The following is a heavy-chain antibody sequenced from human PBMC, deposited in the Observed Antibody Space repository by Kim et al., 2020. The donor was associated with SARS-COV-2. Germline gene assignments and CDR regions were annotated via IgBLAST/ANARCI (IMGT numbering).Heavy chain of an antibody. D-gene: IGHD3-9*01. Sequence: KFQGRVTITRDTSISTAYMELSRLRSDDTAVYYCARVYYDILTGYPLFDYWGQGTLVTVSS. V-gene: IGHV1-2*02. J-gene: IGHJ4*02. CDR3: ARVYYDILTGYPLFDY.